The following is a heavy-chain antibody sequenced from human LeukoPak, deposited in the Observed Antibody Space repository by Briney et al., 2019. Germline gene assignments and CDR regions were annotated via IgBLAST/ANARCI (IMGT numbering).Heavy chain of an antibody. J-gene: IGHJ4*02. V-gene: IGHV3-23*01. Sequence: GGSLRLSCALSGFTLSSYAMSWVRQAPGKGLEWVSTLSGSGGITYYADSVKGRFTISRDNSKNTLYLQMHSLRAEDTAVYYCAKPGEGSYGYGYYFDYWGQGTLVTVSS. CDR1: GFTLSSYA. D-gene: IGHD5-18*01. CDR3: AKPGEGSYGYGYYFDY. CDR2: LSGSGGIT.